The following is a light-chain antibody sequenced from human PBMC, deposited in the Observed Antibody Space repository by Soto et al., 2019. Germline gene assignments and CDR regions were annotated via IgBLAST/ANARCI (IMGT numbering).Light chain of an antibody. Sequence: QSALNQPASVSGSPGQSITISCTGTSSDVGGYNYVSWYQQHPGKAPKLMIYDVSNRPSGVSNRFSGSKSGNTASLTISGLQAEDEADYYCSSYTGSSTPLIFGTGTKVTVL. CDR3: SSYTGSSTPLI. J-gene: IGLJ1*01. CDR2: DVS. CDR1: SSDVGGYNY. V-gene: IGLV2-14*01.